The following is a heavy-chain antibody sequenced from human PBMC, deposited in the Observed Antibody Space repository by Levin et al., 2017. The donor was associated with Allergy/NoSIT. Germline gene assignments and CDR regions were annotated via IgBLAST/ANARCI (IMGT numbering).Heavy chain of an antibody. V-gene: IGHV4-34*01. CDR2: INHSGST. D-gene: IGHD1-7*01. Sequence: PSETLSLTCAVYGGSFSGYYWSWIRQPPGKGLEWIGEINHSGSTNYNPSLKSRVTISVDTSKNQFSLKLSSVTAADTAVYYCANLGTGTPPRFDPWGQGTLVTVSS. CDR1: GGSFSGYY. CDR3: ANLGTGTPPRFDP. J-gene: IGHJ5*02.